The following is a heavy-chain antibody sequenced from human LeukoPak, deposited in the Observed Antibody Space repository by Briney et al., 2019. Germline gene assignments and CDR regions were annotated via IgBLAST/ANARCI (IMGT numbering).Heavy chain of an antibody. CDR1: GFTFSRYE. CDR3: ARGRIADSGY. CDR2: ICSSGDTI. D-gene: IGHD6-13*01. Sequence: GGSLRLSCAASGFTFSRYEMSWVRQAPGKELGWVSYICSSGDTIYYTDSVRGRFTISRDNTKKSLYMQKNSLRAEDTALYFCARGRIADSGYWGQGALVTVSS. J-gene: IGHJ4*02. V-gene: IGHV3-48*03.